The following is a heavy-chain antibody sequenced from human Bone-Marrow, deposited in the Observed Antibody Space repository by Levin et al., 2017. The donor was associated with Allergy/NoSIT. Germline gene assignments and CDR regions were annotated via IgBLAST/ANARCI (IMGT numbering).Heavy chain of an antibody. Sequence: ASVKVSCKVSGNTVTEVSMHWVRQAPGKGLEWMGGLDPDEGQPIYAQEFQGRITMTEDTSTDTDYMELSSLRSEDTAVYYCATETAISWAGMDVWGQGTRVTVSS. CDR3: ATETAISWAGMDV. V-gene: IGHV1-24*01. J-gene: IGHJ6*02. CDR2: LDPDEGQP. CDR1: GNTVTEVS. D-gene: IGHD5-24*01.